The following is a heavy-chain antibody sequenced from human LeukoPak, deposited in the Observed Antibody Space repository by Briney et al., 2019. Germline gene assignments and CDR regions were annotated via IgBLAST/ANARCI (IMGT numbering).Heavy chain of an antibody. V-gene: IGHV1-46*01. D-gene: IGHD3-22*01. Sequence: ASVKVSCKASGYTFTSYYMHWVRQAPGQGLEWMGIINASGGSTSYAQKFQGRVTMTTDMSTSTVYMELSSLRSDDTAVYYCARAGNTMIVVGPGVKDAFDIWGQGTMVTVSS. CDR3: ARAGNTMIVVGPGVKDAFDI. CDR2: INASGGST. J-gene: IGHJ3*02. CDR1: GYTFTSYY.